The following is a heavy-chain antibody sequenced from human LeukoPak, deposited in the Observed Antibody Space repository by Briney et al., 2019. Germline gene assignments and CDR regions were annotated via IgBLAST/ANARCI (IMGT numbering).Heavy chain of an antibody. V-gene: IGHV4-4*07. CDR2: IYTSGST. CDR3: ARDNPPYDILTGYYSDPEYYMDV. D-gene: IGHD3-9*01. CDR1: GGSISSYY. Sequence: ETLSLTCTVSGGSISSYYWSWIRQPAGKGLEWIGRIYTSGSTNYNPSLKSRVTMSVDTSRNQFSLKLSSVTAADTAVYYCARDNPPYDILTGYYSDPEYYMDVWGKGTTVTVSS. J-gene: IGHJ6*03.